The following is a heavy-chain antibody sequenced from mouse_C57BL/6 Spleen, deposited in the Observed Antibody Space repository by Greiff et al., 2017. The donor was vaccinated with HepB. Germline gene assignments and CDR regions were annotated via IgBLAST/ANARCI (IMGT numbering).Heavy chain of an antibody. CDR2: IDPANGNT. CDR3: ASDYYYGSSYRWYFDG. V-gene: IGHV14-3*01. D-gene: IGHD1-1*01. J-gene: IGHJ1*03. CDR1: GFNIKNTY. Sequence: EVQLQQSVAELVRPGASVKLSCTASGFNIKNTYMHWVKQRPEQGLEWIGRIDPANGNTKYAPKFQGKATITADTSSNTAYLQLSSLTSEDTAIYYCASDYYYGSSYRWYFDGWGTGTTVTVSS.